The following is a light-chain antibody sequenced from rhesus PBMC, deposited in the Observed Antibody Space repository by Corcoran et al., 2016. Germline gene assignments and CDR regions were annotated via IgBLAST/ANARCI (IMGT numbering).Light chain of an antibody. CDR1: SSDIGGYNY. CDR2: GVS. Sequence: QSAPTQPPSVSGSPGQSVTISCTGTSSDIGGYNYVSWYQQHPGKAPKLMIYGVSHRPSGVSDRFSGSKSGNTASLTISGLQAEDGADYYCCSYTTSSTYIFGAGTRLTVL. J-gene: IGLJ1*01. CDR3: CSYTTSSTYI. V-gene: IGLV2S7*01.